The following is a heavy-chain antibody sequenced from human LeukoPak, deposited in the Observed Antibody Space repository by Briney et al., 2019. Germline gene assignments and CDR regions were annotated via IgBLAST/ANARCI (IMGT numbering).Heavy chain of an antibody. CDR2: R. V-gene: IGHV3-33*01. Sequence: RYYADSVKGRFTISRDNSKNSLYLQMNSLRAEDTAVYYCARSHDETYYYDSGPPPPPEDYWGQGTLVTVSS. CDR3: ARSHDETYYYDSGPPPPPEDY. J-gene: IGHJ4*02. D-gene: IGHD3-22*01.